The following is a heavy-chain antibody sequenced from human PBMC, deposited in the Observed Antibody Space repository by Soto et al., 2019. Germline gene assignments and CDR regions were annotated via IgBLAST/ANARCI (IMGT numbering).Heavy chain of an antibody. CDR2: IIPIFGTA. CDR1: GGTFSSYA. Sequence: SVKVSCKASGGTFSSYAIGWVRQAPGQGLEWMGGIIPIFGTANYAQKFQGRVTITADESTSTAYMELSSLRSEDTAVYYCASHYDSSGHTAYFDYWGQGTLVTVSS. CDR3: ASHYDSSGHTAYFDY. V-gene: IGHV1-69*13. J-gene: IGHJ4*02. D-gene: IGHD3-22*01.